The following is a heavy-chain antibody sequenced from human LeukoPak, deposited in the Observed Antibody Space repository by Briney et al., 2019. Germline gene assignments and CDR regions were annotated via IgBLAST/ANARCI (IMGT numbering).Heavy chain of an antibody. J-gene: IGHJ6*04. Sequence: GRSLRLSCAVSGFTFSSYGMHWVRQAPGKGLEWVAVISYDGSNKYYADSVKGRFTISRDNSKNTLYPQMNSLRAEDTAVYYCAENAAAADPNYYYYGMDVWGKGTTVTVSS. D-gene: IGHD6-13*01. CDR1: GFTFSSYG. CDR2: ISYDGSNK. V-gene: IGHV3-30*18. CDR3: AENAAAADPNYYYYGMDV.